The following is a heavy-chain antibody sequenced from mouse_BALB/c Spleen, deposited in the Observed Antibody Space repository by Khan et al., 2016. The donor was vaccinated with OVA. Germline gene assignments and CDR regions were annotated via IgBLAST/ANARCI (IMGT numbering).Heavy chain of an antibody. D-gene: IGHD4-1*01. Sequence: EVELVESGGDLVKPGGSLKLSCAASGFTFSSYSMSWVRQTPDKRLEWVASISSGGDYTYYPDSVKGRFTISRDNAKNTLYLQVSDLKSEDTAMYYCAYHFTGSFAYWGQGTLVTVSA. V-gene: IGHV5-6*01. CDR2: ISSGGDYT. CDR1: GFTFSSYS. CDR3: AYHFTGSFAY. J-gene: IGHJ3*01.